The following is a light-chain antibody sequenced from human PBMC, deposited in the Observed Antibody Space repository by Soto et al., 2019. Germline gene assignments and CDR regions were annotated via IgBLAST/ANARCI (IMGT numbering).Light chain of an antibody. CDR1: STDVGRYNY. J-gene: IGLJ1*01. Sequence: QSALTQPASGSGSPGQSITISCTGTSTDVGRYNYVSWYQQHPGKAPKLMVYDVSNRPSWVANRFSGSKSGITASLTISWLQAEDEADYYCTSYTSDSTYVFGTGTKVTV. CDR2: DVS. CDR3: TSYTSDSTYV. V-gene: IGLV2-14*01.